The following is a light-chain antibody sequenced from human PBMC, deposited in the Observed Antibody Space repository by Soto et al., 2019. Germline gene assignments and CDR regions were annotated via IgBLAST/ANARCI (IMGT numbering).Light chain of an antibody. Sequence: EIVMTQSAATLSVSPGERSTLSFRSSQSVSSNLAWYQQKPGQAPRLLIYGASTRATGIPARFSGSGSGTEFTLTISSLQSEDFAVYYCQQYNNWPPGTFGQGTKVDIK. V-gene: IGKV3-15*01. CDR3: QQYNNWPPGT. J-gene: IGKJ1*01. CDR2: GAS. CDR1: QSVSSN.